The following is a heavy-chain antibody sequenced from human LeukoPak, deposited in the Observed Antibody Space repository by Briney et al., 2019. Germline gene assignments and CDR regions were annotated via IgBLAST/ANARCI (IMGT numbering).Heavy chain of an antibody. J-gene: IGHJ4*02. CDR3: TTEGYCSGGDCYSYDN. Sequence: GGSLRLSCAASGFTFNSAWLSWVRQGPGKGLEWVGRIKSKADGGTIDYVASVKGRFTISRDDSKNKLYLQMNSLKTEDTAVYYCTTEGYCSGGDCYSYDNWGQGPLVTVSS. CDR2: IKSKADGGTI. CDR1: GFTFNSAW. D-gene: IGHD2-15*01. V-gene: IGHV3-15*01.